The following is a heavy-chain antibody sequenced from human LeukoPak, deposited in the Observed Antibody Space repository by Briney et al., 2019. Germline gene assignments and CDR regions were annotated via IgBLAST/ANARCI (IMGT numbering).Heavy chain of an antibody. CDR1: GYTFTGYY. Sequence: ASVKASCMASGYTFTGYYMRWVRPAPEQGLGWMGWIIPDGGGTNYAQTFQGTGSTTTDTSASTAYIEPSRLRSDDTAVNYCARDWHPGGEVPLYYVDYWGQGTLVTVSS. CDR2: IIPDGGGT. CDR3: ARDWHPGGEVPLYYVDY. V-gene: IGHV1-2*02. J-gene: IGHJ4*02. D-gene: IGHD2-2*01.